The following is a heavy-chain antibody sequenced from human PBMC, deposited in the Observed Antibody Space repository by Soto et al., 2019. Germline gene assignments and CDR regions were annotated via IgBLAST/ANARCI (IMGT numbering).Heavy chain of an antibody. CDR2: IWYDGSNK. V-gene: IGHV3-33*01. Sequence: HPGGSLRLSCAASGFTFSSYGMHWVRQAPGKGLEWVAVIWYDGSNKYYADSVKGRFTISRDNSKDTLYLQMNSLRAEDTAVYYCARARRSSPGSTFVAVAGTDWFDPWGQGTLVTVSS. J-gene: IGHJ5*02. CDR3: ARARRSSPGSTFVAVAGTDWFDP. CDR1: GFTFSSYG. D-gene: IGHD6-19*01.